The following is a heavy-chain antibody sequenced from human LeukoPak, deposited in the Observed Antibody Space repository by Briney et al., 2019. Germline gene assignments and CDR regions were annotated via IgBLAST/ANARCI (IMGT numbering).Heavy chain of an antibody. J-gene: IGHJ6*02. D-gene: IGHD3-3*01. CDR2: MNPNSGNT. CDR1: GYTFTSYD. V-gene: IGHV1-8*01. CDR3: ARGRGSGWLLWIDGMDV. Sequence: GASVKVSCKASGYTFTSYDINWVRQATGQGLEWMGWMNPNSGNTGYAQKFQGRVTMTRNTSISTAYMELSSLRSEDTAVYYCARGRGSGWLLWIDGMDVWGQGTTVTVSS.